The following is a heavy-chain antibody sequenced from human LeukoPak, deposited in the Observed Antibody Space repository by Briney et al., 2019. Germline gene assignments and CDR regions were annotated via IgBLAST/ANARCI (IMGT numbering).Heavy chain of an antibody. CDR1: GYTFRSFG. J-gene: IGHJ4*02. CDR3: AREPPIFYGSATIAMDH. D-gene: IGHD3-10*01. CDR2: ISIYNGDT. Sequence: ASVKVSCKGSGYTFRSFGISWVRPAPGQGLEWMGWISIYNGDTKYAQKFQDRVTMTRDTSTSTAYMEVRRLRSDDTAVYYCAREPPIFYGSATIAMDHWGQGTLVTVSS. V-gene: IGHV1-18*01.